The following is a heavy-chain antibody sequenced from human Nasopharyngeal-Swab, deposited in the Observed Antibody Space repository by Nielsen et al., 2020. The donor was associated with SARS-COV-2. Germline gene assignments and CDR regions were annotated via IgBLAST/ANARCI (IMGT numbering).Heavy chain of an antibody. CDR2: ISYDGSNK. J-gene: IGHJ5*02. CDR3: ANWFDP. V-gene: IGHV3-30-3*01. Sequence: GESLEHSWAGWGVTYRGYAMHWVRQAPGKGLEWVAVISYDGSNKYYANSVKGRFTISRDNSKNTLYLQMNSLRAEDTAVYYCANWFDPWGQGTLVTVSS. CDR1: GVTYRGYA.